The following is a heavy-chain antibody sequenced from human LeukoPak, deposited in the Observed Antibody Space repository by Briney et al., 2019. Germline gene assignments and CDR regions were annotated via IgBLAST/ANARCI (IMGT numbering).Heavy chain of an antibody. CDR1: GGSIDSSGSY. Sequence: PSETLSLTCTVSGGSIDSSGSYWGWIRQPPGKGLEWIGCVYYGGDAYYNPSLKSRVTISADLSKNQFSLSLISVTAADTALYYCARLFSRGWPYYYGLGAWGQGTTVTDSS. D-gene: IGHD6-19*01. J-gene: IGHJ6*02. CDR3: ARLFSRGWPYYYGLGA. CDR2: VYYGGDA. V-gene: IGHV4-39*01.